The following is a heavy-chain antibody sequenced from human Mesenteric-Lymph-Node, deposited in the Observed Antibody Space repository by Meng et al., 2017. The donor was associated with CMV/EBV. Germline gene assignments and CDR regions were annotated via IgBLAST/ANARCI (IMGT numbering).Heavy chain of an antibody. J-gene: IGHJ4*02. CDR2: IYYSGST. D-gene: IGHD6-13*01. V-gene: IGHV4-39*07. Sequence: SETLSLTCTVSDDSISRTNYYWGWIRQPPGKGLEWIGSIYYSGSTYYNPSLKSRVTISVDTSKNQFSLKLNSVTAADTAVYYCATENIAPTGTPDFDCWGQGTLVTVSS. CDR1: DDSISRTNYY. CDR3: ATENIAPTGTPDFDC.